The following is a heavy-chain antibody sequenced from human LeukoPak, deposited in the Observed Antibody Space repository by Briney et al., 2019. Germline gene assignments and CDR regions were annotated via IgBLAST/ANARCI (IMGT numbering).Heavy chain of an antibody. CDR2: IYTSGST. V-gene: IGHV4-4*07. CDR1: GGSISSYY. Sequence: PSETLSLTCTVSGGSISSYYWGWIRQPAGKGLEWIGRIYTSGSTNYNPSLKSRVTMSVDTSKNQFSLKLSSVTAADTAVYYCARANGSGSYYNSRRNWFNPWGQGTLVTVSS. D-gene: IGHD3-10*01. J-gene: IGHJ5*02. CDR3: ARANGSGSYYNSRRNWFNP.